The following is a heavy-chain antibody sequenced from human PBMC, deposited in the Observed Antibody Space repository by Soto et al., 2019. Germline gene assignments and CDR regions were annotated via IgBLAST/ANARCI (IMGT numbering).Heavy chain of an antibody. CDR3: ARGYDSSGYRLGD. D-gene: IGHD3-22*01. CDR2: IKQDGSEK. Sequence: EVQLLESGGGLVQPGGSLRLSCAASGFTFSSYAMSWVRQAPGKGLEWVANIKQDGSEKYYVDSVKGRFTISRDNAKNSLYVQMNSLRADDTAVYYCARGYDSSGYRLGDWGQGTLVAVSS. CDR1: GFTFSSYA. V-gene: IGHV3-7*01. J-gene: IGHJ4*02.